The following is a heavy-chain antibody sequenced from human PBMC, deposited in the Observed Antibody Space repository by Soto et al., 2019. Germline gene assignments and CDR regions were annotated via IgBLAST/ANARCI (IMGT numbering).Heavy chain of an antibody. V-gene: IGHV4-59*01. CDR1: AGSTGNYY. CDR3: ARVVGYDAFDI. Sequence: SEPPAHESTVSAGSTGNYYGSWIREPPGKGLEWIGYIYYSGSTNYNPSLKSPVTISVGTSKNQFSLKLSSVTAADTAVYYCARVVGYDAFDIWGQGTLVTVSS. CDR2: IYYSGST. D-gene: IGHD1-26*01. J-gene: IGHJ3*02.